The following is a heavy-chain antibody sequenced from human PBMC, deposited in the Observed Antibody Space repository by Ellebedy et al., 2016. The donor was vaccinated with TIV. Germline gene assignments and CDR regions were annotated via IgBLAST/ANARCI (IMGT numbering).Heavy chain of an antibody. CDR1: GGSISSGGYY. V-gene: IGHV4-31*03. Sequence: SETLSLTXTVSGGSISSGGYYWSWIRQHPGKGLEWIGYIYYSGSTYYNPSLKSRVTISVDASKNQFSLKLSSVTAADTAVYYCASEQQWLAQRDYWGQGTLVTVSS. J-gene: IGHJ4*02. D-gene: IGHD6-19*01. CDR2: IYYSGST. CDR3: ASEQQWLAQRDY.